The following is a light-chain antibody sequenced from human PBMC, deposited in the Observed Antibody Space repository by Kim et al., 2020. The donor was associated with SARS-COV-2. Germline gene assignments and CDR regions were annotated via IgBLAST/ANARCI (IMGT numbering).Light chain of an antibody. Sequence: PGQSVTSSCTGTSSDVVSYNRVSWYQQPPGTAPKLMIYEVSNRPSGVPDRFSGSKSGNTASLTISGLQAEDEADYYCSSYTSSSWVFGGGTQLTVL. CDR3: SSYTSSSWV. CDR1: SSDVVSYNR. J-gene: IGLJ3*02. CDR2: EVS. V-gene: IGLV2-18*02.